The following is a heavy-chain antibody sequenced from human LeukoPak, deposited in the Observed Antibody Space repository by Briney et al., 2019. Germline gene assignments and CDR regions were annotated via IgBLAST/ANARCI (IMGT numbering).Heavy chain of an antibody. D-gene: IGHD3-22*01. V-gene: IGHV3-9*01. CDR1: GFTFDDYA. Sequence: GGSLRLSCAASGFTFDDYAMHWVRQAPGKGLEWVSGISWNSGSIGYADSVKGRFTISRDNAKNSLYLQMNSLRAEDTALYYCAKGASPYYYDSSGYYPSDYFDYWGQGTLVTVSS. CDR2: ISWNSGSI. CDR3: AKGASPYYYDSSGYYPSDYFDY. J-gene: IGHJ4*02.